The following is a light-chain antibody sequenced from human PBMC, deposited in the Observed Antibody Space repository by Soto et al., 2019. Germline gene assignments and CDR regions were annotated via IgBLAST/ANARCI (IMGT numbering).Light chain of an antibody. CDR1: QSVSSSY. J-gene: IGKJ1*01. Sequence: EIVLTQSPGTLSLXXXXXXXXXXXXSQSVSSSYLAWYQQKPGQAPRLLIYGASSRATGIPDRFSGSGSGTDFTLTISRLEPEDFAVYYCQQYGSSAWTFGQGTKVDIK. V-gene: IGKV3-20*01. CDR2: GAS. CDR3: QQYGSSAWT.